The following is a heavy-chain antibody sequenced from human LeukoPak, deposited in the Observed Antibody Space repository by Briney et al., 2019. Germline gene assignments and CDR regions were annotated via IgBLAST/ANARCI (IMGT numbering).Heavy chain of an antibody. CDR3: ARGRYFWTY. J-gene: IGHJ4*02. CDR2: INHSGST. CDR1: GGSFSGYY. V-gene: IGHV4-34*01. D-gene: IGHD3/OR15-3a*01. Sequence: PSETLSLTCAVYGGSFSGYYWSWIRQPPGKGLEWIGEINHSGSTNYNPSLKSRVTTSVDTSKNQFSLKLSSVTAADTAVYYCARGRYFWTYWGQGTLVTVSS.